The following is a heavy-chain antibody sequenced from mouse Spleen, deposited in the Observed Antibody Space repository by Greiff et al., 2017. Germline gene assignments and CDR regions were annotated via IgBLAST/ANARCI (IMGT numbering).Heavy chain of an antibody. CDR3: ARGGQLGPWFAY. J-gene: IGHJ3*01. Sequence: EVQLQQSGPVLVKPGASVKMSCKASGYTFTDYYMNWVKQSHGKSLEWIGVINPYNGGTSYNQKFKGKATLTVDKSSSTAYMELNSLTSEDSAVYYCARGGQLGPWFAYWGQGTLVTVSA. V-gene: IGHV1-19*01. CDR1: GYTFTDYY. D-gene: IGHD3-1*01. CDR2: INPYNGGT.